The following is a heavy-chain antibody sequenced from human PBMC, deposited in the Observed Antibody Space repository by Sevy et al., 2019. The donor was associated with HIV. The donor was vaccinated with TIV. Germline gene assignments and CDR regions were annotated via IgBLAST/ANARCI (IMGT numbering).Heavy chain of an antibody. D-gene: IGHD3-3*01. CDR3: VRDDNDFWSGYYASENYYYGMDV. Sequence: GGSLRLSCAASGFTFSSYAIHWVRQAPGKGLEWVAVIWYDGSNKYYADSVKGRFTISRDNSKNTLHLQMKSLRAEDTAVYYRVRDDNDFWSGYYASENYYYGMDVWGQGTSVTVSS. CDR1: GFTFSSYA. J-gene: IGHJ6*02. V-gene: IGHV3-33*01. CDR2: IWYDGSNK.